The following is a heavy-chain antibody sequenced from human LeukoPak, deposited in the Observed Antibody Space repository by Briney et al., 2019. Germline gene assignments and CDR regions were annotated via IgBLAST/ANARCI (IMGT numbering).Heavy chain of an antibody. Sequence: PGGSLRLSCAASGFIFSSYSMKWVRQAPGKGLEWVSYISSSSTTIYYADSVKGRFTISRDNSKKTLYMQMNSLRAEDTAVYYCAKDRHAPGRYCSSTTCFPFDPWGQGTLVTVSS. J-gene: IGHJ5*02. CDR2: ISSSSTTI. CDR1: GFIFSSYS. V-gene: IGHV3-48*01. CDR3: AKDRHAPGRYCSSTTCFPFDP. D-gene: IGHD2-2*01.